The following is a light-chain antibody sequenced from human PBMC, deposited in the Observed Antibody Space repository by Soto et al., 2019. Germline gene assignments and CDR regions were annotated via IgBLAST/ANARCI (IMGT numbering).Light chain of an antibody. J-gene: IGLJ2*01. Sequence: QSALTQPASVSGSPGQSITISCTGTSSDVGGYNYVSWYQQHPGKAPKLMIYDVSNRPSGVSNRFSGSKSGNTASLTISGLQAEDEADYYCSSYTSSSTRVFGGGTKRTAL. V-gene: IGLV2-14*01. CDR3: SSYTSSSTRV. CDR2: DVS. CDR1: SSDVGGYNY.